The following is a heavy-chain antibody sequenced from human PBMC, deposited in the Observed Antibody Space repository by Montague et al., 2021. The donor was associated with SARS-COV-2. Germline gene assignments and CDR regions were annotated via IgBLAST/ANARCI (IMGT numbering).Heavy chain of an antibody. CDR1: GDSMTSGSYF. J-gene: IGHJ6*02. Sequence: TLSLTCSVSGDSMTSGSYFWTWIRQPAGKGLEWIGHIQISGTSNYNPSLRSRITMSIDTSRNHFSLEVRSVTAADTAIYFCARDRPESWRISPGLAGLFATVVHSASGMDVWGQGTTVTVS. D-gene: IGHD1-14*01. CDR2: IQISGTS. CDR3: ARDRPESWRISPGLAGLFATVVHSASGMDV. V-gene: IGHV4-61*09.